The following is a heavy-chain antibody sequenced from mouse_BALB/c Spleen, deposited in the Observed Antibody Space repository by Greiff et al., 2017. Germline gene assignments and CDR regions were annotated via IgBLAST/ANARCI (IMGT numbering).Heavy chain of an antibody. V-gene: IGHV1S81*02. J-gene: IGHJ3*01. Sequence: QVQLQQPGAELVKPGASVKLSCKASGYTFTSYYMYWVKQRPGQGLEWIGGINPSNGGTNFNEKFKSKATLTVDKSSSTAYMQLSSLTSEDSAVYYCTRSALRLWFAYWGQGTLVTVSA. CDR1: GYTFTSYY. CDR3: TRSALRLWFAY. D-gene: IGHD1-2*01. CDR2: INPSNGGT.